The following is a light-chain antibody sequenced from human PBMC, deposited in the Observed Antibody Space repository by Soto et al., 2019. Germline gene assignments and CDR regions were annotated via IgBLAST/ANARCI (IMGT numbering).Light chain of an antibody. CDR1: SSDVGDYEH. CDR2: DVI. Sequence: QSALTQPPSVSGSPGQSVTISCTVTSSDVGDYEHVSWYQLAPGTAPKLLISDVINRPSGVPDRFSGSKSGNTPSLTISGLQAEDEADYYCVSYTTSASYVFGTGTKVTVL. CDR3: VSYTTSASYV. V-gene: IGLV2-18*02. J-gene: IGLJ1*01.